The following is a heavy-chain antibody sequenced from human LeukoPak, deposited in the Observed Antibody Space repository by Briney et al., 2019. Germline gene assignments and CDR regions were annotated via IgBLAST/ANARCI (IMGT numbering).Heavy chain of an antibody. V-gene: IGHV4-61*02. J-gene: IGHJ6*03. Sequence: SQTLSLTCTLSGLSISSGRYEWRWIRQPGGKRLEWSVRIYTSGSTNYNPSLNSRVTISVDTSKNQFSLKLSSVTAADTAVYYCARERPDENYYYYMDVWGKGTTVTVSS. CDR2: IYTSGST. CDR3: ARERPDENYYYYMDV. CDR1: GLSISSGRYE.